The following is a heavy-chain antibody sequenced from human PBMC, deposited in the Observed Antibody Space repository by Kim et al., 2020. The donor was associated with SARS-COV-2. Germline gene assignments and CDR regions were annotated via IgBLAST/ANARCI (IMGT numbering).Heavy chain of an antibody. D-gene: IGHD4-17*01. V-gene: IGHV4-59*01. CDR3: ARGSRDYENAFDI. CDR1: GGSISSYY. Sequence: SETLSLTCTVSGGSISSYYWSWIRQPPGKGLEWIGYIYYSGSTNYNPSLKSRVTISVDTSKNQFSLKLSSVTAADTSVYYCARGSRDYENAFDIWGQGTMVTVSS. J-gene: IGHJ3*02. CDR2: IYYSGST.